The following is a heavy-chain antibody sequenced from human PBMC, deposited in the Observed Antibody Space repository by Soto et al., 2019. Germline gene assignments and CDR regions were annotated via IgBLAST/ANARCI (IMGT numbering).Heavy chain of an antibody. Sequence: SETLSLTCAVYGGSFSGYYWSWIRQPPGKGLEWIGEINHSGSTNYNPSLKSRVTISVDTSKNQFSLKRSSVTAADTAVYYCASPRASSSSEYYFDYWGQGTLVTVSS. D-gene: IGHD6-6*01. CDR1: GGSFSGYY. J-gene: IGHJ4*02. CDR3: ASPRASSSSEYYFDY. CDR2: INHSGST. V-gene: IGHV4-34*01.